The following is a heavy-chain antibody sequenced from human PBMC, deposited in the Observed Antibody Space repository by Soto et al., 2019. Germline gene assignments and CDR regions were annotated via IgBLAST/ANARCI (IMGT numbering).Heavy chain of an antibody. CDR1: GGTFSSYA. CDR2: IIPLFGTA. CDR3: ARGITGTVTYYYGMDV. D-gene: IGHD1-20*01. J-gene: IGHJ6*02. V-gene: IGHV1-69*12. Sequence: QVQLVQSGAEVKKPGSSVKVSCKASGGTFSSYAFSWVRQAPGQGLEWMGGIIPLFGTADYAQKFQGRVTITADESTSTAYMELSSLRSEDTAVYYCARGITGTVTYYYGMDVWGQGTTVTVSS.